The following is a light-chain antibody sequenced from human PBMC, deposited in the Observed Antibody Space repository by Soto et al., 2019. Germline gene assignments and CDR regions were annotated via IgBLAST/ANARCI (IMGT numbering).Light chain of an antibody. J-gene: IGKJ1*01. CDR3: QQSYSTPRT. CDR2: AAS. CDR1: QSISSY. Sequence: DIQMTQSPSSLSASVGARVTITCRASQSISSYLNWYQQKPGKAPKLLIYAASSLQSGVPSRFSGIGSGTDLTITISSLQPEDGETYDCQQSYSTPRTFGQGTKVDIK. V-gene: IGKV1-39*01.